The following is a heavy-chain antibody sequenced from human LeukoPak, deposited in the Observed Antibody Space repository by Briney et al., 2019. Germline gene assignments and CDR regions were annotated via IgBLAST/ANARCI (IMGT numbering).Heavy chain of an antibody. CDR2: ISWNSGSI. CDR1: GFTFDDYA. D-gene: IGHD3-3*02. Sequence: GGTLRLSCAASGFTFDDYAMHWVRQAPGKGLEWVSGISWNSGSIGYADSVKGRFTISRDNSKNTLYLQVNSLRAEDTAVYYCAKGDRIFTSFMDVWGKGTTVTISS. V-gene: IGHV3-9*01. CDR3: AKGDRIFTSFMDV. J-gene: IGHJ6*03.